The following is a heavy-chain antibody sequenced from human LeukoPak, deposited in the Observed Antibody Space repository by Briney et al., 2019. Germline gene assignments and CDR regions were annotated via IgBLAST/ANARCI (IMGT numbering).Heavy chain of an antibody. V-gene: IGHV3-23*01. CDR3: AKEDYYDSRGGPDY. J-gene: IGHJ4*02. Sequence: GASLRPSCAASGFTFSSYAMSWVRQAPGKGLEWVSAISGSGGSTYYADSVKGRSTISRDNSKNTLYLQMNSLRAEDTAVYYCAKEDYYDSRGGPDYWGQGTLVTVSS. CDR1: GFTFSSYA. CDR2: ISGSGGST. D-gene: IGHD3-22*01.